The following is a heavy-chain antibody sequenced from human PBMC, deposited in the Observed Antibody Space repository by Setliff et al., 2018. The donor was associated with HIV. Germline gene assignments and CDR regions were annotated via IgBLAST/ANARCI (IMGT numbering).Heavy chain of an antibody. D-gene: IGHD3-3*01. CDR2: MNPNSGGT. CDR3: ARLFYDYWSGFYSGDY. CDR1: GYTFTVYY. J-gene: IGHJ4*02. V-gene: IGHV1-2*02. Sequence: GASVNVSCKASGYTFTVYYLHWLRQAPGQGLEWMGWMNPNSGGTNYAQKFQGRVTMTRDTSINTAFMELNSLRSDDTAVYYCARLFYDYWSGFYSGDYWGQGTLVTVSS.